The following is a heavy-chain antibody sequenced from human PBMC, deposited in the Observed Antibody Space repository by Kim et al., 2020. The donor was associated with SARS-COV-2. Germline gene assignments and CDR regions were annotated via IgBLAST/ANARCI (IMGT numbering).Heavy chain of an antibody. D-gene: IGHD2-15*01. CDR2: IKQDGSEK. CDR1: GFTFSSYW. V-gene: IGHV3-7*03. Sequence: GGSLRLSCAASGFTFSSYWMSWVRQAPGKGLEWVANIKQDGSEKYYVDSVKGRFTISRDNAKNSLYLQMNSLRAEDTAVYYCARVAGGGERSWYYYYYGMDVWGQGTTVTVSS. CDR3: ARVAGGGERSWYYYYYGMDV. J-gene: IGHJ6*02.